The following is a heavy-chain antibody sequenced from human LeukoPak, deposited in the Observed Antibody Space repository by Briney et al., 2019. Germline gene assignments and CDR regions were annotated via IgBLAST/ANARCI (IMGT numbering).Heavy chain of an antibody. V-gene: IGHV3-9*01. Sequence: PGGSLRLSCAASGFTFDDYAMHWVRQAPGKGLEWVSGISWNSGSIGYADSVKGRFTISRDNSKNTLYLQMNSLRAEDTAVYYCARPFDAFDIWGQGTMVTVSS. J-gene: IGHJ3*02. CDR3: ARPFDAFDI. CDR1: GFTFDDYA. CDR2: ISWNSGSI.